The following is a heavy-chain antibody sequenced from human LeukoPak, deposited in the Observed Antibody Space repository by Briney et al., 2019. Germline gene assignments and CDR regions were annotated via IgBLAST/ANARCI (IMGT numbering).Heavy chain of an antibody. V-gene: IGHV4-30-4*07. Sequence: PSETLSLTCAVSGGSISSGGYSWSWIRQPPGKGLEWIGYIYYSGSTYYNPSLKSRVTISVDTSKNQFSLKLSSVTAADTAVYYCAREQFADIVLGNWFDPWGQGTLVTVSS. CDR2: IYYSGST. CDR3: AREQFADIVLGNWFDP. CDR1: GGSISSGGYS. D-gene: IGHD2-8*02. J-gene: IGHJ5*02.